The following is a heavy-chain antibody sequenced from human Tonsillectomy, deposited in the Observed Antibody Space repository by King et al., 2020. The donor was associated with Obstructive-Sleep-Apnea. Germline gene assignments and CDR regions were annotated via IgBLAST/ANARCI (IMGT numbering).Heavy chain of an antibody. CDR1: GGSISSSSYY. Sequence: QLQLQESGPGLVKPSETLSLTCTVSGGSISSSSYYWGWIRQPPGKGLEWIGSIYYSGSTYYNPSLKSRVTISVDTSKNQFSLKLSSVTAADTAVYYCARHRLTFGGAMGWFDPWGQGTLVTVSS. CDR3: ARHRLTFGGAMGWFDP. V-gene: IGHV4-39*01. D-gene: IGHD3-16*01. CDR2: IYYSGST. J-gene: IGHJ5*02.